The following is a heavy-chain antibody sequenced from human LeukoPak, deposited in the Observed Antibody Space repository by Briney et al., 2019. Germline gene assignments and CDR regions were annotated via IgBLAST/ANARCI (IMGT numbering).Heavy chain of an antibody. V-gene: IGHV4-39*01. CDR1: GGSIITSSYH. CDR3: ARQKYDVLTGLLDY. D-gene: IGHD3-9*01. Sequence: ETLSLTCIVSGGSIITSSYHWGWIRQPPGKGLEWIGSIYYSGRTYYNPSLHSRVTISVDTPKNQFSLRLSSVTAADTAVYYCARQKYDVLTGLLDYWGQGNLVIVSS. J-gene: IGHJ4*02. CDR2: IYYSGRT.